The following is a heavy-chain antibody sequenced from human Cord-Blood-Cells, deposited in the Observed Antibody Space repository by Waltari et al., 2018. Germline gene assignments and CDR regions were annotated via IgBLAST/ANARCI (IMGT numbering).Heavy chain of an antibody. V-gene: IGHV1-24*01. D-gene: IGHD2-2*01. CDR1: GYTLTELS. Sequence: QVQLVQSGAEVKKPGASVKVSCKVSGYTLTELSMHWVRQAPGKGLEWRGGFDAEEGETIYARKCTGRGTMTEDTSTDTAYMELSSLRSEDTAVDYCATRGRKDQIVVVPAATYYFDYWGQGTLVTVSS. J-gene: IGHJ4*02. CDR3: ATRGRKDQIVVVPAATYYFDY. CDR2: FDAEEGET.